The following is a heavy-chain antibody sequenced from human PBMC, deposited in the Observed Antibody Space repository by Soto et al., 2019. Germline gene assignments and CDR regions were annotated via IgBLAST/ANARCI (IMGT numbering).Heavy chain of an antibody. J-gene: IGHJ3*02. CDR3: AKDLFLAVAGHKPWAFEI. V-gene: IGHV3-23*01. D-gene: IGHD6-19*01. CDR1: GFTFSSYA. CDR2: ISGSDGNT. Sequence: PGGSLRLSCAASGFTFSSYAMSGVRQAPGKGLGGVSAISGSDGNTYYADSMKGRFTISRDNSKNTLYLQMTSLRAEDTAVEYCAKDLFLAVAGHKPWAFEIWGQGTMVTVSS.